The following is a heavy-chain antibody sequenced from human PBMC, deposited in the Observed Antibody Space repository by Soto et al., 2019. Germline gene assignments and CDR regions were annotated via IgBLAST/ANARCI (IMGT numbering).Heavy chain of an antibody. CDR3: ARGGSGFDYYGSWSVAFGI. V-gene: IGHV1-18*04. CDR1: GYGKTIYG. CDR2: ISAYNGNT. J-gene: IGHJ3*02. Sequence: GFPVKVACKAAGYGKTIYGISWVRKDPGQGLEWMGWISAYNGNTNYAQKLQGRVTMTTDTSTSTAYMELRSLRSDDTAVYYCARGGSGFDYYGSWSVAFGIWGQGTMVTVSS. D-gene: IGHD3-10*01.